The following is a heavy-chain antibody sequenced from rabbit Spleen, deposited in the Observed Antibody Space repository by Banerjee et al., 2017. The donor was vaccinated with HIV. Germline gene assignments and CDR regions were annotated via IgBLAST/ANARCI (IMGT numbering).Heavy chain of an antibody. CDR1: GFDFSSYV. Sequence: QEQLVESGGGLVQPGGSLKLSCKASGFDFSSYVVSWVRQAPGKGLEWIGYIDPFFGTTYYASWVNGRFTISSHNAQNTLYLQLNSLTVADTATYFCARDPAYSNGGGSAIPYLWGPGTLVTVS. J-gene: IGHJ6*01. D-gene: IGHD1-1*01. CDR3: ARDPAYSNGGGSAIPYL. V-gene: IGHV1S47*01. CDR2: IDPFFGTT.